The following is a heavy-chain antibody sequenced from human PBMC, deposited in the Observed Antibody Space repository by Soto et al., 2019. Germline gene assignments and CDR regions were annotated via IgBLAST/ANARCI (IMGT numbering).Heavy chain of an antibody. Sequence: SETLSLTCTVSGGSISSSSYYWGWIRQPPGKGLEWIGSIYYSGSTYYNPSLKSRVTISVDTSKNQFSLKLSSVTAADTAVYYCARTQQRITIFGVVPYYYGMDVCGQGTTVT. D-gene: IGHD3-3*01. CDR3: ARTQQRITIFGVVPYYYGMDV. J-gene: IGHJ6*02. CDR2: IYYSGST. CDR1: GGSISSSSYY. V-gene: IGHV4-39*01.